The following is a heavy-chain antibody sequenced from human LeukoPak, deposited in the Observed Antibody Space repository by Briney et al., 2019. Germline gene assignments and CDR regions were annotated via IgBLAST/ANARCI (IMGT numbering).Heavy chain of an antibody. J-gene: IGHJ4*02. CDR2: ISAYNGNT. Sequence: ASVKVSCKASGYTFTSYGISWARQAPGQGLEWMGWISAYNGNTNYAQKLQGRVTMTTDTSTSTAYMGLRSLRSDDTAVYYCARDRFRGSTSLVAFDYWGQGTLVTVSS. V-gene: IGHV1-18*01. CDR1: GYTFTSYG. CDR3: ARDRFRGSTSLVAFDY. D-gene: IGHD2-2*01.